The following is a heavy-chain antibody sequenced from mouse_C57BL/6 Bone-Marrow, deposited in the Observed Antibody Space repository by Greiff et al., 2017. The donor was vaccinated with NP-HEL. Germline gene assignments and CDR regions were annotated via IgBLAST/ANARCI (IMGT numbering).Heavy chain of an antibody. Sequence: QLQQSGPELVKPGASVKISCKASGYSFTGYYMNWVKQSPEKSLEWIGEINPSTGGTTYNQKFKAKATLTVDKSSSTAYMQLKSLTSEDSAVYYCARHGSSYFAWFAYWGQGTLVTVSA. V-gene: IGHV1-42*01. J-gene: IGHJ3*01. CDR3: ARHGSSYFAWFAY. CDR1: GYSFTGYY. D-gene: IGHD1-1*01. CDR2: INPSTGGT.